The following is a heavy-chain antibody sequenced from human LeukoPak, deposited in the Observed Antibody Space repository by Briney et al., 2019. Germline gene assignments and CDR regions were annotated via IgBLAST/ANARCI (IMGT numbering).Heavy chain of an antibody. V-gene: IGHV1-46*01. CDR2: INPSGGNT. D-gene: IGHD2-2*01. Sequence: ASVKVSCKASGYTFTSYYMHWVRQAPGQGLEWMGIINPSGGNTSYAQTFQGRVTMTRDTSTSTVYMELSSLRSEDTAVYYCARDPDRGRTIGYCSSTSCYYYYYGMDVWGQGTTVTVSS. CDR1: GYTFTSYY. CDR3: ARDPDRGRTIGYCSSTSCYYYYYGMDV. J-gene: IGHJ6*02.